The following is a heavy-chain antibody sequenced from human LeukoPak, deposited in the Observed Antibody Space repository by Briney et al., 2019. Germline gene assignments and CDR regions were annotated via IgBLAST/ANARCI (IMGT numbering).Heavy chain of an antibody. J-gene: IGHJ4*02. D-gene: IGHD6-19*01. CDR2: ISYDGSNK. CDR1: GFTFSSYA. V-gene: IGHV3-30-3*01. CDR3: ARAGIAVAPAIDY. Sequence: GGSLRLSCAASGFTFSSYAMHWVRQAPGKGLEWVAVISYDGSNKYYADSVKGRFTISRDNSKNTLYLQMNSLRAEDTAVYYCARAGIAVAPAIDYWGQGTPVTVSS.